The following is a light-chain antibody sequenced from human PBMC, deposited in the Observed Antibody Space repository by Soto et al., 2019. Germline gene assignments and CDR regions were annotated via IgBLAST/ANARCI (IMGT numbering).Light chain of an antibody. V-gene: IGLV1-40*01. J-gene: IGLJ1*01. CDR3: QSYYSSLSGSYV. CDR1: SSNIGAGYD. CDR2: GNN. Sequence: QSVLTQPPSVSGAPGQRVTISCTGSSSNIGAGYDVHWYQRLPGTAPKVLIYGNNNRPSGVPDRFSGSKSGTSASLAITGLQADDEADYYCQSYYSSLSGSYVFGTGTKLTVL.